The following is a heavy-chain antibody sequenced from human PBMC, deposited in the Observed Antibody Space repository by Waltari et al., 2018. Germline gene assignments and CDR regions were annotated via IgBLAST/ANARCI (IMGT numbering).Heavy chain of an antibody. CDR3: ARDVEDRAYYPGAY. D-gene: IGHD1-26*01. V-gene: IGHV4-61*09. CDR2: IYTSGST. J-gene: IGHJ4*02. CDR1: GGSISSGSYY. Sequence: QVQLQESGPGLVKPSQTLSLTCTVSGGSISSGSYYWSWIRQPAGKGLEWIGYIYTSGSTNYDPSLKVRITISVDTSKNQFSLKLSSVTAADTAVYYCARDVEDRAYYPGAYWGQGTLVTVSS.